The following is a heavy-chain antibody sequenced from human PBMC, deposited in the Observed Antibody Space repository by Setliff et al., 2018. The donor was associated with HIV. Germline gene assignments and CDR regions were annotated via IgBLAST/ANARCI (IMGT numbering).Heavy chain of an antibody. CDR1: GFTFSNYV. J-gene: IGHJ4*02. Sequence: GGSLRLSCAASGFTFSNYVINWVRQAPGKGLEWITGISGSGVNSYYADSVKGRFTISRDNSKNSLYMQMNSLTTEDTAVYYCARESYNYGYNDWGQGTLVTVSS. CDR3: ARESYNYGYND. CDR2: ISGSGVNS. V-gene: IGHV3-23*01. D-gene: IGHD5-18*01.